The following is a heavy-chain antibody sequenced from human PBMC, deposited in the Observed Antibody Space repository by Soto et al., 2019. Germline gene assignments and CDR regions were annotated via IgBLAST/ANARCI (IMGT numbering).Heavy chain of an antibody. J-gene: IGHJ4*02. CDR1: GGSVSNKTYY. Sequence: SETLSLTCSVSGGSVSNKTYYWSWIRQPPGKRLEWIGYVYYSGTTNYNPSLKSRVTISVDLSRNQFSLRLSSVTTADTALYYCARTTAVPNTLRSRYFFDYWGQGTLVTVSS. D-gene: IGHD4-17*01. V-gene: IGHV4-61*01. CDR3: ARTTAVPNTLRSRYFFDY. CDR2: VYYSGTT.